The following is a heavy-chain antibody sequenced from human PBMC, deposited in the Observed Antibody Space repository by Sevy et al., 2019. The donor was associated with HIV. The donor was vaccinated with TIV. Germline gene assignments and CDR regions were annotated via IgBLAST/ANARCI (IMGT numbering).Heavy chain of an antibody. CDR1: GDSVSSYSAA. CDR2: TYYRSKWYN. CDR3: ATGIPEWVIGGHWFDP. D-gene: IGHD1-26*01. V-gene: IGHV6-1*01. J-gene: IGHJ5*02. Sequence: SQTLSLTCAISGDSVSSYSAAWNWIRQSPSRGLEWLGRTYYRSKWYNDYAVSVKSRISINPDTSRNQFSLQLNSVTPEDTAVYFCATGIPEWVIGGHWFDPWGQRTLVTVSS.